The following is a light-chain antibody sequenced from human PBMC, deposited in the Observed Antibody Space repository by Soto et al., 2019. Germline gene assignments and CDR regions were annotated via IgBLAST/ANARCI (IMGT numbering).Light chain of an antibody. Sequence: EIVMTQSPATLSLSPGERAALSCRASQSINSELAWYQQKPGQPPRLLIYGASTRATGVPARFTGSESGSEFTLNISGLQSEDFAVYYCQKGHNWPLTFGQGTRLEI. CDR1: QSINSE. V-gene: IGKV3-15*01. CDR2: GAS. CDR3: QKGHNWPLT. J-gene: IGKJ2*01.